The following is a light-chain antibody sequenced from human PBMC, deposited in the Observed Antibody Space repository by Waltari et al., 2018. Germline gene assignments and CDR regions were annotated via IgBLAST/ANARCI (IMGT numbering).Light chain of an antibody. CDR1: NIGDKS. CDR3: QVWDRSTDQIV. CDR2: DNS. J-gene: IGLJ7*01. Sequence: SYVLTQPPSVSVAPGQTARITCGGNNIGDKSVHWNQQRPGQAPVLVIYDNSDRASGISGRFSASKSGNTATLTISRVEAGDEADYYCQVWDRSTDQIVFGGGTQLTVL. V-gene: IGLV3-21*02.